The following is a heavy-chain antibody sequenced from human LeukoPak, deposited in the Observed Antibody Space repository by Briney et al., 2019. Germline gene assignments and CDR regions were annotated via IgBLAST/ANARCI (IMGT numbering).Heavy chain of an antibody. CDR2: ISYDGSKK. CDR3: ARDSSGWYYFDY. Sequence: GGSLRLSCAASGFTFSTYAMHWVRQAPGKGLEWVAVISYDGSKKYYSDSVKGRFTISRDNSKNTLYLQMNSLRAEDTAVYYCARDSSGWYYFDYWGQGILVTVSS. CDR1: GFTFSTYA. J-gene: IGHJ4*02. D-gene: IGHD6-19*01. V-gene: IGHV3-30-3*01.